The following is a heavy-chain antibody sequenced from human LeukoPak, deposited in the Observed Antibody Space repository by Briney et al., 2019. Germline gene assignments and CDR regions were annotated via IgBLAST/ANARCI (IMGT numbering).Heavy chain of an antibody. CDR3: AREYSYSYYFDY. CDR1: GYTFTGYY. V-gene: IGHV1-2*02. D-gene: IGHD5-18*01. CDR2: INPNSGGT. Sequence: ASVKVSCKASGYTFTGYYMHWVRQAPGQGLEWMGWINPNSGGTNYAQKLQGRVTMTRDTSISTAYMELSRLRSDDTAVYYCAREYSYSYYFDYWGQGTLVTVSS. J-gene: IGHJ4*02.